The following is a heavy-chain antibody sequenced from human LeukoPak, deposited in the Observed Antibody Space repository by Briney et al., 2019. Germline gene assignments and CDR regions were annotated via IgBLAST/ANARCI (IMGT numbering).Heavy chain of an antibody. Sequence: ASVKVSCKASGYTFTGYYMHWVRQAPGQGLEWMGWINPNSGGTNYAQKFQGRVTMTRDTSISTAYMELSRLRSDDTAVYYCARDLRFLEWSPWVIGYWGQGTLVTVSS. J-gene: IGHJ4*02. CDR3: ARDLRFLEWSPWVIGY. CDR1: GYTFTGYY. CDR2: INPNSGGT. D-gene: IGHD3-3*01. V-gene: IGHV1-2*02.